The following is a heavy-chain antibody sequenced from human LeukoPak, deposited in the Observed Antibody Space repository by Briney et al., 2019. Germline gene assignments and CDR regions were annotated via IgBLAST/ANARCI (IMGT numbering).Heavy chain of an antibody. J-gene: IGHJ6*03. V-gene: IGHV3-23*01. CDR3: AKDGGVTHYYYYMDV. Sequence: GGSLRLSCAASGFTFSDNAMTWVRQTPGKGLEWVSTISGGGEATWYADCVKGRFTISRDNYKSTLYLQMNSLRAEDTAVYYCAKDGGVTHYYYYMDVWGKGTTVTVSS. CDR1: GFTFSDNA. D-gene: IGHD3-16*01. CDR2: ISGGGEAT.